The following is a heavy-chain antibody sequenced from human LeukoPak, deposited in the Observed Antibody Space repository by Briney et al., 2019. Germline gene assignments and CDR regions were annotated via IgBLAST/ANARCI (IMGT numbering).Heavy chain of an antibody. CDR3: ARGRVSSSTWYSTYYYYFYMDV. Sequence: SETLSLTCSVSDDSITMYYWTWIRQPPGKGLEWIGYVDHTGITNFNPSLNGRVSISRDTTKNLLSLRLRSVTAADTAVYFCARGRVSSSTWYSTYYYYFYMDVWGKGTTVTVSS. D-gene: IGHD1-1*01. J-gene: IGHJ6*03. V-gene: IGHV4-59*01. CDR2: VDHTGIT. CDR1: DDSITMYY.